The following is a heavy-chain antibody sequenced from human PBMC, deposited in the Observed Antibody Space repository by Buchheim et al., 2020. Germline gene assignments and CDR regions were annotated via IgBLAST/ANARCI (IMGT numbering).Heavy chain of an antibody. D-gene: IGHD2-15*01. V-gene: IGHV4-34*01. CDR3: ARGSTPAALFQH. J-gene: IGHJ1*01. Sequence: QVQLQQWGAGLLKPSETLSLTCAVYGGSFSGYYWSWIRQPPGKGLEWIGEINHSGSTNYNPSLKSRVTISVDTAKNQFSLKLSSVTAADTAVYYCARGSTPAALFQHWGQGTL. CDR1: GGSFSGYY. CDR2: INHSGST.